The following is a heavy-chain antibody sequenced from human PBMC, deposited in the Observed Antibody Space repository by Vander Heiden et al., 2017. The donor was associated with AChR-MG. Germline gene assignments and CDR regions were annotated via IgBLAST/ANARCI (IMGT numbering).Heavy chain of an antibody. CDR2: IRYDGSNK. J-gene: IGHJ4*02. CDR3: AKDSPCDY. CDR1: GFTFSSYG. Sequence: QVQLVESGGGVVQPGGSLRLYCAASGFTFSSYGMHWVRQAPGKGLEWVAFIRYDGSNKYYADSVKGRFTISRDNSKNTLYLQMNSLRAEDTAVYYCAKDSPCDYWGQGTLVTVSS. V-gene: IGHV3-30*02.